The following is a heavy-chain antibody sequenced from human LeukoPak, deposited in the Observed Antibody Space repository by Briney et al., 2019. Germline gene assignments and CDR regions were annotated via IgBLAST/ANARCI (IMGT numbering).Heavy chain of an antibody. CDR1: GGSLSSYY. CDR3: ARDRWLQPMDV. Sequence: SETLSLTCTVSGGSLSSYYGSWIRQPPGKGLEWIGYIYYSGSTNYNPSLKSRVTISVDTSKNQFSLKLSSVTAADTAVYYCARDRWLQPMDVWGQGTTVTVSS. D-gene: IGHD5-24*01. CDR2: IYYSGST. J-gene: IGHJ6*02. V-gene: IGHV4-59*01.